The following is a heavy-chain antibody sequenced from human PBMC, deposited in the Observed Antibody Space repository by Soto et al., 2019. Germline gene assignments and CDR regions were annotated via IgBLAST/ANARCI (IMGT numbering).Heavy chain of an antibody. CDR1: GGSTSSDNY. Sequence: QVQLQESGPGLVKPSQTLSLTCTVSGGSTSSDNYWSWIRQPPGKGLEWIGHIYYSGNTDYNPSLKSRLAISIDTANIQFSLKLSSVTAADTAVYFCAREGGESSDGLYYFDSWGQGSLVTVSS. J-gene: IGHJ4*02. V-gene: IGHV4-30-4*01. D-gene: IGHD3-16*01. CDR2: IYYSGNT. CDR3: AREGGESSDGLYYFDS.